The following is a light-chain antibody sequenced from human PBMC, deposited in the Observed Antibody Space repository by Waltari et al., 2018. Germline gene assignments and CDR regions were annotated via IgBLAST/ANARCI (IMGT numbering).Light chain of an antibody. CDR3: QSGGHGTWV. CDR2: VNSDGSH. V-gene: IGLV4-69*01. J-gene: IGLJ3*02. Sequence: QLVLTQSPSASASLGASVRLTCTLDSGHSSNIIAWHQQQPEKGARYLMKVNSDGSHSKGDGIADRFSGAGSGAARYLTISSVQSEDEADYYCQSGGHGTWVFGGGTKLTVL. CDR1: SGHSSNI.